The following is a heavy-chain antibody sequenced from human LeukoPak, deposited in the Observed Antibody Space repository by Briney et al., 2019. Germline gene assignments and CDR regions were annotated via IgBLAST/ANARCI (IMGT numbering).Heavy chain of an antibody. Sequence: GGSLRLSCAASGFTFSDYYMSWIRQAPGKGLEWVSYISSSSSYTNHADSVKGRFTISRDNSKNSLYLQMNSLRTEDTALYYCAKDIPMRYCSGGSCYPDHWGQGTLVTVSS. J-gene: IGHJ5*02. V-gene: IGHV3-11*05. CDR3: AKDIPMRYCSGGSCYPDH. D-gene: IGHD2-15*01. CDR2: ISSSSSYT. CDR1: GFTFSDYY.